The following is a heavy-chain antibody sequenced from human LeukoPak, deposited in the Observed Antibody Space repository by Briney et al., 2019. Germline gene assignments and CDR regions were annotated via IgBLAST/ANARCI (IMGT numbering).Heavy chain of an antibody. V-gene: IGHV1-2*02. Sequence: ASMKVSCKASGYTFIGYYIHWVRQAPGQGLEWMGWINPNSGATDYAQKFQGRVTMTRDTSISTTYMELSKLNSDDTAVYYCARSRVTTIPNFDYWGQGTLVTVSS. J-gene: IGHJ4*02. CDR2: INPNSGAT. CDR1: GYTFIGYY. D-gene: IGHD2-21*02. CDR3: ARSRVTTIPNFDY.